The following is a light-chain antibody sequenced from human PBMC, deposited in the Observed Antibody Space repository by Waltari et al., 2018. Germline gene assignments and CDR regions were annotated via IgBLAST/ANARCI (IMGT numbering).Light chain of an antibody. Sequence: QSALTQPASVSGFPGQSITISCTGTSGYNYVAWYLQHTGKAPKLMIYAVTNRPSGGSNRCAGSNSGNTASLTISGLRAEDEADYYGSSYTSNNAPVVFGGGTIVTVL. CDR3: SSYTSNNAPVV. V-gene: IGLV2-14*03. J-gene: IGLJ2*01. CDR1: SGYNY. CDR2: AVT.